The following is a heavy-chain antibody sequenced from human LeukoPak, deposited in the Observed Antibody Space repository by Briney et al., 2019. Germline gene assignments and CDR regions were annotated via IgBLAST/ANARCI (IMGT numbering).Heavy chain of an antibody. V-gene: IGHV4-34*01. Sequence: KPSETLSLTCAVYGGSFSGYYWSWIRQPPGKGLEWIGEINHSGSTNYNPSLKSRVTISVDTSKNQFSLKLSSVTAADTAVYYCAGMTDEIAARPWYFDYWGQGTLVTVSS. CDR1: GGSFSGYY. J-gene: IGHJ4*02. D-gene: IGHD6-6*01. CDR3: AGMTDEIAARPWYFDY. CDR2: INHSGST.